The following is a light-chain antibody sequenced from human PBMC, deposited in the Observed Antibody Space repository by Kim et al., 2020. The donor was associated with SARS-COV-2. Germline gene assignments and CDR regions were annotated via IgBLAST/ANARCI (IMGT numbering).Light chain of an antibody. CDR1: QDISND. V-gene: IGKV1-17*03. CDR3: LQYDTFPWT. J-gene: IGKJ1*01. Sequence: DIQMTQSPSAMSTSVGDTVTITCRASQDISNDVAWFQQKPGEVPRRLIYAASSLQSGVPSRFSGSGSGTEFTLTITSLQSEDFVSYYCLQYDTFPWTFGQGTKVDIK. CDR2: AAS.